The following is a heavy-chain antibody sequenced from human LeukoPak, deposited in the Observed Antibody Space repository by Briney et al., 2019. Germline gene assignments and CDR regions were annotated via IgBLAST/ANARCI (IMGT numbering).Heavy chain of an antibody. CDR1: GFTFSSYA. D-gene: IGHD2-15*01. J-gene: IGHJ4*02. V-gene: IGHV3-53*01. CDR2: IYSGGST. CDR3: ARALGYCSGGSCYYFDY. Sequence: PGGSLRLSCAASGFTFSSYAMSWVRQAPGKGLEWVSVIYSGGSTYYADSVKGRFTISRDNSKNTLYLQMNSLRAEDTAVYYCARALGYCSGGSCYYFDYWGQGTLVTVSS.